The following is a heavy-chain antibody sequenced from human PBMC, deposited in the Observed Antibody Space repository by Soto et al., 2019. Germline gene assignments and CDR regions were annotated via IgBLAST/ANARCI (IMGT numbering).Heavy chain of an antibody. Sequence: SETLSLTCAVYGGSFSGYYWSWIRQPPGKGLEWIGEINHSGSTNYNPSLKSRVTISVDTSKNQFSLKLSSVTAADTAVYYCARGQSSNALDVWGQGTKVTVSS. CDR2: INHSGST. CDR1: GGSFSGYY. D-gene: IGHD2-8*01. J-gene: IGHJ6*02. V-gene: IGHV4-34*01. CDR3: ARGQSSNALDV.